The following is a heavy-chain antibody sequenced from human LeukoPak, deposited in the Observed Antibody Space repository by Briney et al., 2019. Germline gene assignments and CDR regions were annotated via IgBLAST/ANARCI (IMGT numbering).Heavy chain of an antibody. J-gene: IGHJ4*02. Sequence: GGSLRLSCAASGFTFSSYAMSWVRQAPGKGLEWVSAISGSGGSTYYADSVKGRFTISRDNSKNTLYLQMNSLRAEDTAVYYCAKDGKWPRRARGYSYGYILDYWGQGTLVTVSS. CDR2: ISGSGGST. V-gene: IGHV3-23*01. CDR1: GFTFSSYA. D-gene: IGHD5-18*01. CDR3: AKDGKWPRRARGYSYGYILDY.